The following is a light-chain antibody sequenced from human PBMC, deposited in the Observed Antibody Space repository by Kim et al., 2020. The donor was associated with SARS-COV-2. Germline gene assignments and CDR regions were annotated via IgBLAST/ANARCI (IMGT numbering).Light chain of an antibody. CDR2: EDN. V-gene: IGLV6-57*04. CDR3: QSYDRSNWV. J-gene: IGLJ3*02. CDR1: SGSIASNY. Sequence: LTQPHSVSESPGKTVTISCTRSSGSIASNYVQWYQQRPGSAPTTVIYEDNQRPSGVPDRFSGSIDSSSNSASLTISGLKTEDEADYYCQSYDRSNWVFGEGTQLTVL.